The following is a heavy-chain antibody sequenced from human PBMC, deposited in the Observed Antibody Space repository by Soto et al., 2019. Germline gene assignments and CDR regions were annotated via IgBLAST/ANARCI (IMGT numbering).Heavy chain of an antibody. D-gene: IGHD3-22*01. V-gene: IGHV3-66*01. CDR2: IYSGGST. CDR1: GFTVSSNY. CDR3: ATPQDYDGCLDS. J-gene: IGHJ4*02. Sequence: TGGSLRLSCAASGFTVSSNYMSWVRQAPGKGLEWVSVIYSGGSTYYGDSVKGRFSISRDNSENTLYLQMNSLRAEDTAVYYCATPQDYDGCLDSWGQGTLVTVSS.